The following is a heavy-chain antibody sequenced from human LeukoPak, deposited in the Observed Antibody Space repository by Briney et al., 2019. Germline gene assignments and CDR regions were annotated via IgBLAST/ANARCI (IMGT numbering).Heavy chain of an antibody. CDR1: GFTVSSHY. V-gene: IGHV3-66*01. Sequence: GGSLRLSCAGSGFTVSSHYMSWVRQAPGKGLEWVAVIYSGGSTHYADSVKGRFTISRDNSMNTLYLQMNSLRAEDTAVYYCAKSGWGSYRYFDYWGQGTLVTVSS. CDR2: IYSGGST. D-gene: IGHD3-16*02. CDR3: AKSGWGSYRYFDY. J-gene: IGHJ4*02.